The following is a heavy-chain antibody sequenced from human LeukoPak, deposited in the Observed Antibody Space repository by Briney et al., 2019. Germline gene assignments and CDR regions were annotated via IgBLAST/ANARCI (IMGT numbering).Heavy chain of an antibody. CDR3: ARGGNDYGDFVFDY. V-gene: IGHV4-39*07. CDR1: GGSISSSSYY. D-gene: IGHD4-17*01. J-gene: IGHJ4*02. Sequence: SETLSLTCTVPGGSISSSSYYWGWIRQPPGKGLEWIGSIYYSGSTYYNPSLKSRVTISVDTSKNQFSLKLSSVTAADTAVYYCARGGNDYGDFVFDYWGQGTLVTVSS. CDR2: IYYSGST.